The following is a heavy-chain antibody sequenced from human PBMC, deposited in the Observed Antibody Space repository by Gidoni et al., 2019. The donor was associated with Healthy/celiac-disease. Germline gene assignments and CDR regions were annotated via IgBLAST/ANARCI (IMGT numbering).Heavy chain of an antibody. CDR3: ARDQGVGRAGDYYYYYGMDV. CDR1: GYTFTSYA. V-gene: IGHV1-3*01. D-gene: IGHD3-16*01. CDR2: INAGNGNT. J-gene: IGHJ6*02. Sequence: QVQLVQSGAEVKKPGASVKVSCKASGYTFTSYAMHWVRQAPGQRLEWMGWINAGNGNTKYSQKFQGRVTITRDTSASTAYMELSSLRSEDTAVYYCARDQGVGRAGDYYYYYGMDVWGQGTTVTVSS.